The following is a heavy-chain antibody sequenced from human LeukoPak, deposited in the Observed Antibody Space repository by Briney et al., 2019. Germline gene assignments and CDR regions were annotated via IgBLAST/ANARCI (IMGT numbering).Heavy chain of an antibody. Sequence: SETLSLTCTVSGGSISSYHWSWIRQPAGKGLEWIGRIYMSGSTNYNSSLKSRVNMSVDTSKNQFSLNLSSVTAADTAVYYCAREAGSSWSRGLDIWGQGTVVTVSS. V-gene: IGHV4-4*07. CDR3: AREAGSSWSRGLDI. CDR1: GGSISSYH. D-gene: IGHD6-13*01. J-gene: IGHJ3*02. CDR2: IYMSGST.